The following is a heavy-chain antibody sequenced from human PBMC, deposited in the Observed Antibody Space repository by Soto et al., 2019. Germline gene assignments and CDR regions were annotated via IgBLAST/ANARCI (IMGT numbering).Heavy chain of an antibody. V-gene: IGHV3-74*01. Sequence: GGSLRLSCAASGFTFSNYWTHWVRQAPGKGLVWVSRINGDGSTTTYADFVKGRFTISRDNAKNTLYLQMDSLGADDTAVYYCTRGGTSATYWGLFDYWGQGALVTVS. D-gene: IGHD7-27*01. CDR1: GFTFSNYW. CDR3: TRGGTSATYWGLFDY. J-gene: IGHJ4*02. CDR2: INGDGSTT.